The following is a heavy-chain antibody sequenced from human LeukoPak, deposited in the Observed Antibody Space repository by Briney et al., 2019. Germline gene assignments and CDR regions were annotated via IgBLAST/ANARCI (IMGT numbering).Heavy chain of an antibody. Sequence: GGSLRLSCAASGFTVSSNYMSWVRQAPGKGLEWVSVIYGGGSTYYADSVKGRFTISRDNSKNTLYLQMNSLRAEDTAVYYCARDFSQTLHSWGQGTLVTVSS. D-gene: IGHD3-3*01. V-gene: IGHV3-66*01. CDR3: ARDFSQTLHS. J-gene: IGHJ4*02. CDR2: IYGGGST. CDR1: GFTVSSNY.